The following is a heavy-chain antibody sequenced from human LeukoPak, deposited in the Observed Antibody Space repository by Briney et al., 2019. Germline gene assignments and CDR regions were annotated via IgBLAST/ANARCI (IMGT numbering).Heavy chain of an antibody. CDR1: GGSFSGYY. Sequence: SETLSLTCAVYGGSFSGYYWSWIRQPPGKGLEWIGEINHSGSTNYNPSLKSRVPISVDTSKNQFSLKLSSVTAADTAVYYCARGYSSGWYFVYWGQGTLVTVSS. CDR3: ARGYSSGWYFVY. D-gene: IGHD6-19*01. J-gene: IGHJ4*02. V-gene: IGHV4-34*01. CDR2: INHSGST.